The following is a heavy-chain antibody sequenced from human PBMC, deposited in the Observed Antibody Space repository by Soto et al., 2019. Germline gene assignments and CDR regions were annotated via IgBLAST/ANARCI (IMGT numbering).Heavy chain of an antibody. Sequence: SETLSLTCAVYGGSFRGYYWSWIRQPPGKGLEWIGEINHSGSTNYNPSLKSRVTISVDTSKNQFSLKLSSVTAADTAVYYCARGGGGSSHREGYYYYYYGMDVWGQGTTVTVSS. CDR1: GGSFRGYY. CDR3: ARGGGGSSHREGYYYYYYGMDV. CDR2: INHSGST. V-gene: IGHV4-34*01. J-gene: IGHJ6*02. D-gene: IGHD2-15*01.